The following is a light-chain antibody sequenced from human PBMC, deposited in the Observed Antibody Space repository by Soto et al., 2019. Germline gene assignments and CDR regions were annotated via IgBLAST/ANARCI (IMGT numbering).Light chain of an antibody. V-gene: IGLV2-18*02. CDR2: EVS. Sequence: QSALTQPPSVSGSPGQSVTISCTGTSSEVGRYNRVSWYQQPPGTAPKLMIYEVSNRPSGVPDRFSGSKSGNTASLTISGFQAEDEADYYCSSYTSSSTLLFGGGTKLTVL. CDR1: SSEVGRYNR. CDR3: SSYTSSSTLL. J-gene: IGLJ2*01.